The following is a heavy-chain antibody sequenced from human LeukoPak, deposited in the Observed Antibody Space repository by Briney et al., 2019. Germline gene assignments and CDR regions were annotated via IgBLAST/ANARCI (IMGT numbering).Heavy chain of an antibody. CDR1: AYAFTSYG. J-gene: IGHJ4*02. V-gene: IGHV1-18*01. CDR2: ISAYNGNT. D-gene: IGHD1-14*01. CDR3: ARYTAVPSPHFDY. Sequence: ASVKLSCTASAYAFTSYGNTMMRHPPAQGHEWMGWISAYNGNTNYAQKHQGRVTMTIDTSTSTAYMKLRSLRSGDTAVYYGARYTAVPSPHFDYWGQGTLVTVSS.